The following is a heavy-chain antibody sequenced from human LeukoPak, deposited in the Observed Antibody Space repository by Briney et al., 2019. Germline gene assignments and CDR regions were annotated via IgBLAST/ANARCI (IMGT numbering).Heavy chain of an antibody. J-gene: IGHJ4*02. CDR2: IYSGGST. Sequence: GGSLRLSCAASGFTVSSNYKSWVRQAPGKGLEWVSIIYSGGSTYYADSVKGRFTISRHNSKDTLYLQMNSLRAEDTAVYYCARVRWGAFEYWGQGTLVTVSS. CDR1: GFTVSSNY. V-gene: IGHV3-53*04. CDR3: ARVRWGAFEY. D-gene: IGHD1-26*01.